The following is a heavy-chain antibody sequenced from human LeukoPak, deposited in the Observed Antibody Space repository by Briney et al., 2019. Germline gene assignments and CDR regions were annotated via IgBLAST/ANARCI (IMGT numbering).Heavy chain of an antibody. CDR1: GYSISSGYY. CDR3: VRDGRRGSYGDAFDI. V-gene: IGHV4-38-2*02. J-gene: IGHJ3*02. CDR2: IYNRDTT. D-gene: IGHD1-26*01. Sequence: SETLSLTCAVSGYSISSGYYWGWIRQPAGKGLEWIGRIYNRDTTNHNPSLKSRVTISIDTSKNQFSLKLSSVTAADTAVYYCVRDGRRGSYGDAFDIWGLGTMVIVSS.